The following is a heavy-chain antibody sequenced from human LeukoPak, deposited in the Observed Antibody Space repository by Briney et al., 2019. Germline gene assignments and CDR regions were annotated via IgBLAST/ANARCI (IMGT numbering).Heavy chain of an antibody. Sequence: EASVKVSCKVSGYTLTELSMHWVRQAPGKGLEWMGGFIPEDGETIYAQRLQGRVTMTEDTSTDTAYKELSILRSEDTAVYYCVTDLSWIGLLRGASYWGQGTLVTVSS. CDR2: FIPEDGET. CDR3: VTDLSWIGLLRGASY. D-gene: IGHD3-10*01. V-gene: IGHV1-24*01. J-gene: IGHJ4*02. CDR1: GYTLTELS.